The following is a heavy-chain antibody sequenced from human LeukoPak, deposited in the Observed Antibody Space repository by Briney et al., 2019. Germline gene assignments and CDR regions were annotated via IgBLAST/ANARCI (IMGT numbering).Heavy chain of an antibody. V-gene: IGHV3-23*01. Sequence: GGSLRLSCAASGFTLSSYAMSWVRQAPGKGLEWVSAISGSGGSTYYADSVKGRFTISRDNSKNTLYLQMNSLRAEDTAVYYCARGTMVRGVPMGYWGQGTLVTVSS. CDR2: ISGSGGST. CDR3: ARGTMVRGVPMGY. D-gene: IGHD3-10*01. J-gene: IGHJ4*02. CDR1: GFTLSSYA.